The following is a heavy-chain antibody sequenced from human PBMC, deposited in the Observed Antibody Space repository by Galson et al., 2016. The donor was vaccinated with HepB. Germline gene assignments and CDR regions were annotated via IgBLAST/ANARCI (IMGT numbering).Heavy chain of an antibody. CDR1: GFAFEEYT. J-gene: IGHJ4*02. Sequence: SLRLSCAASGFAFEEYTMHWVRQVPGKGLEWVSLITLNGGYTYDADSVKGRFTISRDNSKNSLYLQMNSLRPEDTALYYCANERGKCFENWGQGTLVTVSS. V-gene: IGHV3-43*01. CDR2: ITLNGGYT. CDR3: ANERGKCFEN.